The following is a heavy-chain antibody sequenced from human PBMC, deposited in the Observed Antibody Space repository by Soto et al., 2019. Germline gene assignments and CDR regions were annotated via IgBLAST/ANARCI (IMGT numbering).Heavy chain of an antibody. D-gene: IGHD3-22*01. Sequence: ASVKVSCKASGYTFTSYGISWVRQAPGQGLEWMGWISAYNGNTNYAQKLQGRVTMTTDTSTSTAYMELSSLTSEATVVYYCTKAYYYDRSCFGFWGQGTLVTVSS. CDR3: TKAYYYDRSCFGF. V-gene: IGHV1-18*01. CDR1: GYTFTSYG. CDR2: ISAYNGNT. J-gene: IGHJ4*02.